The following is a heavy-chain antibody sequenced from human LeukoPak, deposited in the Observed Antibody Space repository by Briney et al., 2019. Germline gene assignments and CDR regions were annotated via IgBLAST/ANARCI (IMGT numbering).Heavy chain of an antibody. J-gene: IGHJ4*02. CDR2: IYYSGST. CDR3: ARVDYNGEYFDY. Sequence: SETLSPTCTVSGGSISSSSYYWGWIRQPPGKGLEWIGSIYYSGSTYYNPSLKSRVTISVDTSKNQFSLKLSSVTAADTAVYYCARVDYNGEYFDYWGQGTLVTVSS. D-gene: IGHD4-11*01. V-gene: IGHV4-39*07. CDR1: GGSISSSSYY.